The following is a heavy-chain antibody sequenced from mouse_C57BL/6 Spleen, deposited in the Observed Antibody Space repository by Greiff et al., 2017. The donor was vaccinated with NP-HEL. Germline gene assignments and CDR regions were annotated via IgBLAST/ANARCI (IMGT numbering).Heavy chain of an antibody. J-gene: IGHJ2*01. D-gene: IGHD1-1*02. Sequence: QVQLQQSGAELVRPGASVKLSCKASGYTFTDYYINWVKQRPGQGLEWIARIYPGSGNTYYNEKFKGKATLTAEKSSSTAYMQLSSLTSEDSAVYFCARGGNPFYFDGRGQGTTLTVAS. CDR3: ARGGNPFYFDG. CDR1: GYTFTDYY. CDR2: IYPGSGNT. V-gene: IGHV1-76*01.